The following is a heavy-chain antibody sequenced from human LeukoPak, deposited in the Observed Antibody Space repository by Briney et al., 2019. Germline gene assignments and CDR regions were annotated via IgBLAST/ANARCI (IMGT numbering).Heavy chain of an antibody. D-gene: IGHD3-10*01. CDR2: INHSGST. V-gene: IGHV4-34*01. CDR3: ARGCHRGSFDY. J-gene: IGHJ4*02. Sequence: SETLSLTCAVYGGSFSGYYWSWIRQPPGKGLEWIGEINHSGSTNYNPSLKSRVTISVDTSKNQFSLKLSSVTAADTAVYYCARGCHRGSFDYWGQGTLVTVSS. CDR1: GGSFSGYY.